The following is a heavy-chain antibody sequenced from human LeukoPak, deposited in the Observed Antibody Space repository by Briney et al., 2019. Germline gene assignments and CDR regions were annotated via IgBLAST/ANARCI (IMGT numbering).Heavy chain of an antibody. Sequence: PSETLSLTCTVSGGSVSSGSYYWSWIRQPPGKGLEWSGYIYYSGSTNYNPSLKNRVTISVDTSKNQFSLKLRSVTAADTAVYYCARVFIVAAGTTPYYSYYGMDVWGQGTPVTVSS. CDR2: IYYSGST. D-gene: IGHD6-13*01. CDR3: ARVFIVAAGTTPYYSYYGMDV. CDR1: GGSVSSGSYY. V-gene: IGHV4-61*01. J-gene: IGHJ6*02.